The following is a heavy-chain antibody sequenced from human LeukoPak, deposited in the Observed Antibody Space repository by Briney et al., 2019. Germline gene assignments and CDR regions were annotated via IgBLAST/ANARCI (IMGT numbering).Heavy chain of an antibody. CDR1: GFTFSSYA. D-gene: IGHD5-18*01. CDR3: AKELRGYSYVSDY. J-gene: IGHJ4*02. V-gene: IGHV3-23*01. Sequence: GVSLRLSCAASGFTFSSYAMSWVRQAPGKGLEWVSAISGSGGSTYYADSVKGRYTISRDNSKNTLYLQMNSLRAEDTAVYYCAKELRGYSYVSDYWGQGTLLTVSS. CDR2: ISGSGGST.